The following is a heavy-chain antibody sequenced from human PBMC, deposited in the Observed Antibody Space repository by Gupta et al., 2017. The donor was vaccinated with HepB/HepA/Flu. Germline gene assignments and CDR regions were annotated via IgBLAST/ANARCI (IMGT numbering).Heavy chain of an antibody. V-gene: IGHV3-30-3*01. CDR2: IAYDGSNK. CDR1: GFTFRSYA. Sequence: QVQLVESGGGVVQPGRSLRLSCAASGFTFRSYAMHWFRQAPGKGLEWVAVIAYDGSNKYYADSVKGRFTISRDNSKNTLYLQMNSLRAEDTAVYYCARDCGSYYTWAFGAFDIWGQGTMVTVFS. J-gene: IGHJ3*02. D-gene: IGHD1-26*01. CDR3: ARDCGSYYTWAFGAFDI.